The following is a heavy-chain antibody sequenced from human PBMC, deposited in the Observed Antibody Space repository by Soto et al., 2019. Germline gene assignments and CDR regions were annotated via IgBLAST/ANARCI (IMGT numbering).Heavy chain of an antibody. D-gene: IGHD3-16*02. CDR1: EFTFNNYW. Sequence: EVQLVESGGGLVQPGGSLRLSCAASEFTFNNYWMHWVRQVPGKGLEWVSRINTDGSTTNYADSVMGRFTISRDNADNKVYLQMNSLRAEDTAVYYCARGIYLKYGLDGWGQGATVTVSS. V-gene: IGHV3-74*01. CDR3: ARGIYLKYGLDG. CDR2: INTDGSTT. J-gene: IGHJ6*02.